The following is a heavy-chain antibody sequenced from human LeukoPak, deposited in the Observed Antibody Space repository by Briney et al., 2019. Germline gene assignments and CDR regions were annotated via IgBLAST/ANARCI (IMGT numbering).Heavy chain of an antibody. CDR3: ARDLTGTTPGDY. CDR1: GFTFSDYY. V-gene: IGHV3-11*06. Sequence: GGSLRPSCAASGFTFSDYYMSWIRQAPGKGLEWVSYISSSSSYTNYADSVKGRFTTSRDNAKNSLYLQMNSLRAEDTAVYYCARDLTGTTPGDYWGQGTLVTVSS. CDR2: ISSSSSYT. J-gene: IGHJ4*02. D-gene: IGHD1-20*01.